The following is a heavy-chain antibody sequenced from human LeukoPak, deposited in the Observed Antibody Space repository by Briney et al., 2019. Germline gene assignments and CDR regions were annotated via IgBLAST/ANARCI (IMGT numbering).Heavy chain of an antibody. CDR3: ARYCSGGNCYSGLVY. CDR2: IRGSGGST. CDR1: GFTFNRNA. Sequence: GGSLRLSCVASGFTFNRNAMTWVRQAPGRGLEWVSTIRGSGGSTYYADSVKGRFTISRDISKNTVYLQMNNLGAEDTAVYYCARYCSGGNCYSGLVYGGQGTLVAVSS. D-gene: IGHD2-15*01. J-gene: IGHJ4*02. V-gene: IGHV3-23*01.